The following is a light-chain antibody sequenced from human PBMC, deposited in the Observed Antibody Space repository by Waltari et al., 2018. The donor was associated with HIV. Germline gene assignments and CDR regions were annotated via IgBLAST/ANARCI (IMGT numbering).Light chain of an antibody. Sequence: QSVLTQPPSVSGAPGQRVTISCTGRSSNIGRYDIHWYQQLPGTAPKLLIYGNNKRPSGVPDRFSGSKSGTSASLAITGLQPEDEADYYCQSYDNSLKEVFGGGTKLTVL. J-gene: IGLJ2*01. CDR2: GNN. CDR3: QSYDNSLKEV. CDR1: SSNIGRYD. V-gene: IGLV1-40*01.